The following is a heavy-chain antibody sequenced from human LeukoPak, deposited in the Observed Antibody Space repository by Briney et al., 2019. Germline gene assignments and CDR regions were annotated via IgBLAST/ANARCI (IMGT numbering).Heavy chain of an antibody. CDR3: ARGSGSYYYYYMDV. V-gene: IGHV4-61*02. Sequence: SETLSLTCTVSGDSINSGNHYWSWIRQPAGKGLEWIGRIYITGSTNYNPSLKSRVTISLDASKNQVSLKLSSVTAADTAVYFCARGSGSYYYYYMDVWGKGTTVTISS. J-gene: IGHJ6*03. CDR1: GDSINSGNHY. CDR2: IYITGST. D-gene: IGHD1-26*01.